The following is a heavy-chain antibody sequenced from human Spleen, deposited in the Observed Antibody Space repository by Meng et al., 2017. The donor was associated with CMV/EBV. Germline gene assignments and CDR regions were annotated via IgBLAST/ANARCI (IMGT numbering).Heavy chain of an antibody. D-gene: IGHD2-15*01. CDR2: IYYSGST. V-gene: IGHV4-59*01. J-gene: IGHJ4*02. CDR3: ARGSCSGGSCFIDY. Sequence: SETLSLTCTVSGGSISNYYWSWIRQPPGKGLEWIGYIYYSGSTNYNPSLKSRVTISVDTSKNQFSLNLSSVTAADTAVYYCARGSCSGGSCFIDYWGQGTLVTVSS. CDR1: GGSISNYY.